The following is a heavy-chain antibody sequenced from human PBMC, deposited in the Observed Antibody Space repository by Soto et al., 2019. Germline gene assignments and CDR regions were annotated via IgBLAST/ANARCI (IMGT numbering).Heavy chain of an antibody. D-gene: IGHD2-2*01. Sequence: EVQLVESGGGLVQPGGSLRLSCAASGFTFSSYSMNWVRQAPGKGLEWVSYISSSSSSISYADSVKGRFTISRDNDKNSLYLQMNSLRDKVTAVYYCAIYAPYYWGKGTLVTVSS. J-gene: IGHJ4*02. CDR1: GFTFSSYS. V-gene: IGHV3-48*02. CDR2: ISSSSSSI. CDR3: AIYAPYY.